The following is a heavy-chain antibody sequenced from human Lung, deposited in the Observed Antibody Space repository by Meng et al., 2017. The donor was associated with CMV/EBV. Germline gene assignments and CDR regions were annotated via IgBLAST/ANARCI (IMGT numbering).Heavy chain of an antibody. D-gene: IGHD6-13*01. CDR2: IYSGGST. CDR3: ARGRGSSWYVFVY. J-gene: IGHJ4*02. CDR1: GFTVSSNY. Sequence: GESLKISCAASGFTVSSNYMSWVRQAPGKGLEWVSVIYSGGSTYYADSVKGRFTISRDNSKDTLYLQMNSLTAEDTAVYYCARGRGSSWYVFVYWGQGTLVTVSS. V-gene: IGHV3-53*01.